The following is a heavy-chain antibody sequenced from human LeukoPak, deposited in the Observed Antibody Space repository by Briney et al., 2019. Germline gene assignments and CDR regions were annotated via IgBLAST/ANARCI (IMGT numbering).Heavy chain of an antibody. D-gene: IGHD3-22*01. J-gene: IGHJ4*02. V-gene: IGHV3-66*01. Sequence: PGGSLRLSCAASGFTVTTNYMTWVRQAPGRGLEWVSVTYSGGPTYYADSVKGRFTISRDNSKNTLYLQMNSLRAEDTAVYYCARGGSSGFCFGYWGQGTLVTVS. CDR3: ARGGSSGFCFGY. CDR2: TYSGGPT. CDR1: GFTVTTNY.